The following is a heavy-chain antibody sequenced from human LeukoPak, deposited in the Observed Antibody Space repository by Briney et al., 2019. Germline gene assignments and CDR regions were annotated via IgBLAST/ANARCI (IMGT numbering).Heavy chain of an antibody. CDR3: AKGGRNNNRFDP. D-gene: IGHD1-14*01. J-gene: IGHJ5*02. Sequence: GRSLRLSCAASGFTFSSYGMHWVRQAPGKGLEWVAVISYDGSNKYYADSVKGRFTISRDNSKNTLYLQMNSLRAEDTAVYYCAKGGRNNNRFDPWGQGTLVTVSS. V-gene: IGHV3-30*18. CDR2: ISYDGSNK. CDR1: GFTFSSYG.